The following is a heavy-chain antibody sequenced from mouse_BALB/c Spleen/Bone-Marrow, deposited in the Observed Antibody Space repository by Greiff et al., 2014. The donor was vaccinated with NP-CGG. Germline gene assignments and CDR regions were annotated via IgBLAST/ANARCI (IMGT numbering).Heavy chain of an antibody. CDR3: ARISTATGAMDY. J-gene: IGHJ4*01. CDR1: GFSLTNYG. CDR2: IWADGST. Sequence: VKLVESGPGLVAPSQSLSITCTVSGFSLTNYGVHWVRLPPGKGLEWLGVIWADGSTNYNSALMSRLSISKDNSKSQVFFKMNSLQTDDTAMYYCARISTATGAMDYWGQGTSVTVSA. V-gene: IGHV2-9*02. D-gene: IGHD1-2*01.